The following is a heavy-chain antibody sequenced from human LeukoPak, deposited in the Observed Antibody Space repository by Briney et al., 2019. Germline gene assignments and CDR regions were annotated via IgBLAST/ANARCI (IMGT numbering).Heavy chain of an antibody. V-gene: IGHV3-15*01. CDR3: TKERYWRDGYNTGYYYGMDV. Sequence: GGSLRLSCAVSGFTFSKAWMSWVRQTPGKGLEWVGRILSNIDGGTTDYAAPVKGRFTISRDDSKSTLYLQINSLKTEDTAVYYCTKERYWRDGYNTGYYYGMDVWGQGTTVTVS. CDR1: GFTFSKAW. CDR2: ILSNIDGGTT. J-gene: IGHJ6*02. D-gene: IGHD5-24*01.